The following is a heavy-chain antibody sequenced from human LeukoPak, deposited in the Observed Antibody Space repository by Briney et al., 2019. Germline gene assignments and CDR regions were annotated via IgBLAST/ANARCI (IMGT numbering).Heavy chain of an antibody. CDR1: GASISNGGFY. CDR2: INHSGST. J-gene: IGHJ5*02. Sequence: PSQTLSLTCSVSGASISNGGFYWSWIRQPPGKGLEWIGEINHSGSTNYNPSLKSRVTISVDTSKNQFSLKLSSVTAADTAVYYCARVSYAYYYDSSGYYTGSNDNWFDPWGQGTLVTVSS. V-gene: IGHV4-39*07. D-gene: IGHD3-22*01. CDR3: ARVSYAYYYDSSGYYTGSNDNWFDP.